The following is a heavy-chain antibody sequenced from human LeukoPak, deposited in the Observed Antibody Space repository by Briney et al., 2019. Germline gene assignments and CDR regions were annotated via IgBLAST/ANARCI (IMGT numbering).Heavy chain of an antibody. CDR3: ARQLDYYGSGSYSRDDAFDI. J-gene: IGHJ3*02. D-gene: IGHD3-10*01. Sequence: GESLKISCKGSGYSFTSYWISWVRQMPGKGLEWMGRIDPSDSYTNYSPSFQGHVTISADKSIGTAYLQWSSLKASDTAMYYCARQLDYYGSGSYSRDDAFDIWGQGTMVTVSS. CDR2: IDPSDSYT. CDR1: GYSFTSYW. V-gene: IGHV5-10-1*01.